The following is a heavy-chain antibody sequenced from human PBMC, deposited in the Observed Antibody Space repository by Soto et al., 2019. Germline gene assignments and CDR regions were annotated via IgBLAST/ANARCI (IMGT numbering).Heavy chain of an antibody. CDR3: ARDGPRYCSGGSCYDY. CDR2: IYSGGST. D-gene: IGHD2-15*01. CDR1: GFTVSSNY. Sequence: GGSLRLSCAASGFTVSSNYMSWVRQAPRKGLEWVSVIYSGGSTYYADSVKGRFTISRDNSKNTLYLQMNSLRAEDTAVYYCARDGPRYCSGGSCYDYWGQGTLVTVSS. V-gene: IGHV3-66*01. J-gene: IGHJ4*02.